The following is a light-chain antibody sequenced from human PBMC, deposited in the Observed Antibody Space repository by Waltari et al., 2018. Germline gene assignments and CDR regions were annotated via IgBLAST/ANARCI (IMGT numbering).Light chain of an antibody. J-gene: IGKJ5*01. CDR1: QGISSY. V-gene: IGKV1-8*01. Sequence: AIRITQSPSSLSASTGDRVTITCRASQGISSYLAWYQQKPGKAPKLLIYAASTLQSGVPSMFSGSGSGTDFTLTISCLQSEDFATYYCQQYYSYPITFGQGTRLEIK. CDR3: QQYYSYPIT. CDR2: AAS.